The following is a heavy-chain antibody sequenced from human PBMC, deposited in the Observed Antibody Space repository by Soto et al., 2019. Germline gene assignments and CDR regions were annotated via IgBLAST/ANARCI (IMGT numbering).Heavy chain of an antibody. CDR1: GFTFSSSW. Sequence: GGSLRLSCAASGFTFSSSWMHWVRQAPGKGLAWVARVSGDGSSTNYADSVKGRFTISRDNAKNTLYLQMNSLRAEDAAGYYRATSFRSLSTYDDSYSVMDVWGEGTTVTGSS. CDR3: ATSFRSLSTYDDSYSVMDV. V-gene: IGHV3-74*01. CDR2: VSGDGSST. J-gene: IGHJ6*01. D-gene: IGHD1-26*01.